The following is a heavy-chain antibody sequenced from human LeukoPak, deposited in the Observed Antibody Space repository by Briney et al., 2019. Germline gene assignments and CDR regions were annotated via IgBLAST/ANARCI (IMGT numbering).Heavy chain of an antibody. CDR3: ARASGYYYDSSGYYGKYFQH. CDR2: IYHSGST. J-gene: IGHJ1*01. V-gene: IGHV4-30-2*01. Sequence: PSQTLSLTCAVSGGSISSGGYSWSWIRQPPGKGLEWIGYIYHSGSTYCNPSLKSRVTISVDRSKNQFSLKLSSVTAADTAVYYCARASGYYYDSSGYYGKYFQHWGQGTLVTVSS. CDR1: GGSISSGGYS. D-gene: IGHD3-22*01.